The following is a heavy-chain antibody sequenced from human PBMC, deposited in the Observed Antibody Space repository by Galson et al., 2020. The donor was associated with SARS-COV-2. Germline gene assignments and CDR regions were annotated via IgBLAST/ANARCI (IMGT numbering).Heavy chain of an antibody. D-gene: IGHD3-3*01. Sequence: GESLKISCAASGFTFSSYAMSWVRQAPGKGLEWVSAISGSGGSTYYADSVKGRFTISRDNSKNTLYLQMNSLIAEDTAVYYCAKDPYYDFWSGYYFSSWGQGTLVTVSS. CDR1: GFTFSSYA. J-gene: IGHJ4*02. CDR2: ISGSGGST. CDR3: AKDPYYDFWSGYYFSS. V-gene: IGHV3-23*01.